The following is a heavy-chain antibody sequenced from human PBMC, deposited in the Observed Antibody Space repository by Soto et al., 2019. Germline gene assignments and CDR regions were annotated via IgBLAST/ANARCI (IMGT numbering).Heavy chain of an antibody. CDR1: GFTFSSYG. CDR3: ARDSLSHIVVASNHPPDY. Sequence: QVQLVESGGGVVQPGRSLRLSCAASGFTFSSYGMHWVRQAPGKGLEWVAVIWYDGSNKYYADSVKGRFTISRDNSKNTLYLQMNSLRAEDTAVYYCARDSLSHIVVASNHPPDYWGQGTLVTVSS. CDR2: IWYDGSNK. J-gene: IGHJ4*02. V-gene: IGHV3-33*01. D-gene: IGHD2-15*01.